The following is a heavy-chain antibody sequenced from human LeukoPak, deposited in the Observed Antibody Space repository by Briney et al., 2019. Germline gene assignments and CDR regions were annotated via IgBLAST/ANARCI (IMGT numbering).Heavy chain of an antibody. V-gene: IGHV7-4-1*02. Sequence: ASVKVSCKASGYTFTSYAMNWVRQAPGQGLEWMGWIDTNTGNPTYAQGFTGRFVFSLDTSVSTAYLQISSLKAEDTAVYYCARARVAAAGTRGNYYYYMDVWGKGTTVTVSS. D-gene: IGHD6-13*01. J-gene: IGHJ6*03. CDR1: GYTFTSYA. CDR2: IDTNTGNP. CDR3: ARARVAAAGTRGNYYYYMDV.